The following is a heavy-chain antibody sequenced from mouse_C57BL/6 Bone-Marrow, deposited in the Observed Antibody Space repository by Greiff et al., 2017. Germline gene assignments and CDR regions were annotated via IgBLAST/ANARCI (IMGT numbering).Heavy chain of an antibody. CDR2: IYWDDDK. J-gene: IGHJ2*01. D-gene: IGHD1-1*01. CDR3: ARSLYYYGSSYYFDY. Sequence: QVTLKVSGPGILQSSQTLSLTCSFSGFSLSTSGMGVSWIRQPSGKGLEWLAHIYWDDDKRYNPSLKRRLTISKDTSRNQVFLKITSVDTADTATYYCARSLYYYGSSYYFDYWGQGTTLTVSS. CDR1: GFSLSTSGMG. V-gene: IGHV8-12*01.